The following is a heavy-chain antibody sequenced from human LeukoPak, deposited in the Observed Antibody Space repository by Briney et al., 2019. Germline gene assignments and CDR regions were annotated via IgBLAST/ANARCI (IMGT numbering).Heavy chain of an antibody. CDR1: GGSFSGYY. D-gene: IGHD2-2*02. J-gene: IGHJ6*02. CDR2: INHSGST. Sequence: PSETLSLTCAVYGGSFSGYYWSWIRQPPGKGLEWIGEINHSGSTNYNPSLKSRVTISVDTSKNQFSLKLSSVTAADTAVYYCARAPDTLAPRLGMDVWGQGTTVTVSS. CDR3: ARAPDTLAPRLGMDV. V-gene: IGHV4-34*01.